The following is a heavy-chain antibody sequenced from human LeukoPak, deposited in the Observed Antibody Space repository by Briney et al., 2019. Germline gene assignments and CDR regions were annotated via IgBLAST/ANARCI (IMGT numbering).Heavy chain of an antibody. Sequence: PSETLSLTCTVSGSSISSYYWSWIRQPPGKGLEWIGYIYYSGSTNYNPSLKSRVTISVDTSKNQFSLKLSSVTAADTAVYYCARVWGYGESVDYWGQGTLVTVSS. J-gene: IGHJ4*02. D-gene: IGHD4-17*01. CDR2: IYYSGST. CDR1: GSSISSYY. V-gene: IGHV4-59*01. CDR3: ARVWGYGESVDY.